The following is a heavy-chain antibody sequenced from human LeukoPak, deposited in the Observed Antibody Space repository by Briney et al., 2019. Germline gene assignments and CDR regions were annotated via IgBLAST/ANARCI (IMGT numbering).Heavy chain of an antibody. CDR1: GYSISSGYY. V-gene: IGHV4-38-2*01. J-gene: IGHJ4*02. CDR3: ARQPSTYYFDY. Sequence: PSETLSLTCAVSGYSISSGYYWGWIRQPPGKGLEWIGSIYHSGSTYYNPSLKSRVTISVDTSKNQFSPKLSSVTAADTAVYYCARQPSTYYFDYWGQGTLVTVSS. CDR2: IYHSGST.